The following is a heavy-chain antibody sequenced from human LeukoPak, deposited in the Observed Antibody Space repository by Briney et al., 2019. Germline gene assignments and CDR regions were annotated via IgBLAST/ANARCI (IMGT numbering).Heavy chain of an antibody. V-gene: IGHV3-48*03. CDR1: GFTFRSYG. Sequence: GGSLRLSCVASGFTFRSYGMHWVRQAPGKGLEWVSYISSRDRTTYYADSVTGRFTISRDNAKNSLYLQMNSLRAEDTAVYYCARTSWNDVPYLDYWGQGTLVTVSS. CDR2: ISSRDRTT. D-gene: IGHD1-1*01. J-gene: IGHJ4*02. CDR3: ARTSWNDVPYLDY.